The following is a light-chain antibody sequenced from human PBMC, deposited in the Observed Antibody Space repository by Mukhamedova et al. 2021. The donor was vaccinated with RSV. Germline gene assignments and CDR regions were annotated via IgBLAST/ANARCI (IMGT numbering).Light chain of an antibody. Sequence: MGSQSVSSSYLDWYQQKPGQAPRLLIYGASSRATGIPDRFSGSGSGTDFTLTISRLEPEDFAVYYCQQYGSSPYSFGQGTKLEI. V-gene: IGKV3-20*01. CDR3: QQYGSSPYS. CDR2: GAS. J-gene: IGKJ2*03. CDR1: QSVSSSY.